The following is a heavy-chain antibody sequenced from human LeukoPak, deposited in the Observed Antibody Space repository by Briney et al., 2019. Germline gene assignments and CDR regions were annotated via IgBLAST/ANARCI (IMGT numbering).Heavy chain of an antibody. CDR3: AKNIALTGEFDS. Sequence: ASVKVSCKASGYTYTSYDVNWFRQATGQGLEWMGWMNPNSGNTGYAQKFQGRVSLTRDTSISTAYMELSSLRSEDTAVYYCAKNIALTGEFDSWGQGTLVTVSS. D-gene: IGHD7-27*01. J-gene: IGHJ4*02. CDR1: GYTYTSYD. V-gene: IGHV1-8*01. CDR2: MNPNSGNT.